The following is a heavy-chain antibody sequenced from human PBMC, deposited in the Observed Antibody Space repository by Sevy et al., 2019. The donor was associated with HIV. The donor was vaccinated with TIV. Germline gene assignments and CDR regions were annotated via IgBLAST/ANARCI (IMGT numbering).Heavy chain of an antibody. Sequence: GGSLRLSCAASGFTFSSYAMHWVRQAPGKGLEWVAVISYDGSNKYYADSVKGRFTISRDNSKNTLYLQMNSLRAEDTAVYYCAGDGGKCSGGSCYSDVTYYYYYGMDVWGQGTTVTVSS. J-gene: IGHJ6*02. CDR1: GFTFSSYA. CDR2: ISYDGSNK. CDR3: AGDGGKCSGGSCYSDVTYYYYYGMDV. D-gene: IGHD2-15*01. V-gene: IGHV3-30*04.